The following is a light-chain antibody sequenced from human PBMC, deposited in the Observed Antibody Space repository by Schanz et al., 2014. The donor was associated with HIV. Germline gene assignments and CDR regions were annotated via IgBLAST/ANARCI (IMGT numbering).Light chain of an antibody. CDR2: DAS. CDR3: QHHGNSPPFT. CDR1: QTVSTY. J-gene: IGKJ3*01. Sequence: EIVLTQSPATLSLSPGQRATLSCRASQTVSTYLAWYQQKPGQAPRLLIYDASNRAPGIPARFSGSGYGTDFTLTISRLEPEDFAIYFCQHHGNSPPFTFGPGTKVEI. V-gene: IGKV3-11*01.